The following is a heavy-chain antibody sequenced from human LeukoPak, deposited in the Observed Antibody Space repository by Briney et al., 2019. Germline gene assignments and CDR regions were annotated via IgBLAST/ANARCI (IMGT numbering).Heavy chain of an antibody. D-gene: IGHD6-13*01. CDR3: AKTRPLDSSSWSHGDY. Sequence: HPGGSLRLSCVDSGFTFGNDWMTWVRQAPGKGLEWVANIKQDGSEKYYVDSVKGRITISRDNAKNSLHLQMDSLRAEDTAVYYCAKTRPLDSSSWSHGDYWGQGTLVTVSS. J-gene: IGHJ4*02. CDR1: GFTFGNDW. V-gene: IGHV3-7*03. CDR2: IKQDGSEK.